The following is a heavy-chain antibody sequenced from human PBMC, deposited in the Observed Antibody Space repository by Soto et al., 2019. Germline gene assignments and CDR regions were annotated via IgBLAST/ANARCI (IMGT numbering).Heavy chain of an antibody. J-gene: IGHJ6*03. D-gene: IGHD6-19*01. CDR2: ISAYNGNT. V-gene: IGHV1-18*01. CDR1: GYSFTNYG. Sequence: QDQLVQSGVEVKKPGASVKVSCKASGYSFTNYGITWVRQAPGQGFEWMGWISAYNGNTNYAQKFQGRVTMTTDASTRTAYLELGSLRFDGTAVYYCAGGRGVAPPVAGNTHYYYYMDVWGKGSTVTVSS. CDR3: AGGRGVAPPVAGNTHYYYYMDV.